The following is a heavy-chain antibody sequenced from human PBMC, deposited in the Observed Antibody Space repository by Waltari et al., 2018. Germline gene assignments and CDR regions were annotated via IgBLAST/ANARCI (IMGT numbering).Heavy chain of an antibody. CDR1: GGSIGSYY. V-gene: IGHV4-4*07. Sequence: QVLLQESGPGLVKPSETLSLTCTVSGGSIGSYYWSWIRQPAGEGLEWIGRIHTSGATNYFPSLRGRVTMSIDSSKKQFSLNLRSVTAADTAVYYCAREKSSSGSYSRPSHEPFDSWGQGTLVSVSS. J-gene: IGHJ4*02. CDR2: IHTSGAT. D-gene: IGHD3-10*01. CDR3: AREKSSSGSYSRPSHEPFDS.